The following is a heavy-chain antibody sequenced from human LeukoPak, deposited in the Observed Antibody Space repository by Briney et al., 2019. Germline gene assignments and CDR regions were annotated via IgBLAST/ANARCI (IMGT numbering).Heavy chain of an antibody. Sequence: GGSLRLSCLTSGFTLSTNAMSWVRQAPGKGLVWVSGISGSGASTYYADSVKGRFTISRDDSRNTLYLQMNSLRGDDTAVYYCAKDVGKWESLHFFDYWGQGTLVTVSS. CDR2: ISGSGAST. J-gene: IGHJ4*02. CDR1: GFTLSTNA. CDR3: AKDVGKWESLHFFDY. D-gene: IGHD1-26*01. V-gene: IGHV3-23*01.